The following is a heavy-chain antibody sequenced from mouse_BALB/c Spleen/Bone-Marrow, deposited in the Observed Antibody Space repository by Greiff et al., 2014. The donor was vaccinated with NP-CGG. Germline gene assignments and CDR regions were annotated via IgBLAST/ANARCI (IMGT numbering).Heavy chain of an antibody. CDR2: IDPANGNT. Sequence: DVQLQESGAELMKPGASVKLSCTASGFNIKDTYMHWVKQRPEQGLEWIGRIDPANGNTKYDPKFQGKATITADTFSNTAYLQLSSLTSEDTAVYYCATYYYGSSWGFAYWGQGTLVTVSA. D-gene: IGHD1-1*01. V-gene: IGHV14-3*02. CDR1: GFNIKDTY. CDR3: ATYYYGSSWGFAY. J-gene: IGHJ3*01.